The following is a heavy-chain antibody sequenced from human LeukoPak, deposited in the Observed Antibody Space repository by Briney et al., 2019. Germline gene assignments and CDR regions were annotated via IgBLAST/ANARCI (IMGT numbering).Heavy chain of an antibody. CDR3: ATLVFDSSGYSYFDY. V-gene: IGHV3-23*01. Sequence: GGALRLSCAASGFTFCRYALSWGRQAPGKGLEGLSAISDTGGNTYYTDSVKGLFTISRDNSRNTLYLQMNSLRVEDTAFYYCATLVFDSSGYSYFDYWGQGTLVTVSS. CDR1: GFTFCRYA. D-gene: IGHD3-22*01. CDR2: ISDTGGNT. J-gene: IGHJ4*02.